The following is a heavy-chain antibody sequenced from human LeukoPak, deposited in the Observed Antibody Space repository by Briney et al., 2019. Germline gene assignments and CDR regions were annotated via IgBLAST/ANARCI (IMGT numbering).Heavy chain of an antibody. J-gene: IGHJ4*02. V-gene: IGHV1-18*04. CDR1: GYTFTSYY. CDR3: ARGGYYDSSGYYSVLRYFDY. CDR2: ISAYNGNT. D-gene: IGHD3-22*01. Sequence: ASVKVSCKASGYTFTSYYMHWVRQAPGQGLEWMGWISAYNGNTNYAQKLQGRVTMTTDTSTSTAYMELRSLRSDDTAVYYCARGGYYDSSGYYSVLRYFDYWGQGTLVTVSS.